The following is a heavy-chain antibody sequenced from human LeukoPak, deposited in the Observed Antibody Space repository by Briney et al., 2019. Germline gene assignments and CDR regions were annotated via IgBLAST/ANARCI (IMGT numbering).Heavy chain of an antibody. Sequence: PGGSLRLSCAASGFTFTTYWMSWVRQAPGKGLEWVANINQDGTEKFYVDSVKGRFTISRDNAKNSLYLQMNSLRDEDTALYYCAKDSPVASYWGQGTLVTVSS. J-gene: IGHJ4*02. CDR3: AKDSPVASY. CDR2: INQDGTEK. CDR1: GFTFTTYW. V-gene: IGHV3-7*03. D-gene: IGHD5-12*01.